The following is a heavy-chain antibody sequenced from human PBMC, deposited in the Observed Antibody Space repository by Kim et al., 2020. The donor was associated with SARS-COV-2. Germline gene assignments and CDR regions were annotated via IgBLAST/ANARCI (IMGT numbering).Heavy chain of an antibody. CDR2: KQDGSEK. J-gene: IGHJ5*02. Sequence: KQDGSEKNYVDSVKGRLTISRDNARTSLYLQMSSLRAEDTAVYYCARLFDPWGQGTLVTVSS. V-gene: IGHV3-7*04. CDR3: ARLFDP.